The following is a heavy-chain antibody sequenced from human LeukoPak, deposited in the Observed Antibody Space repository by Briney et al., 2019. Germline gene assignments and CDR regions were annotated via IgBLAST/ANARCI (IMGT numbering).Heavy chain of an antibody. CDR3: AKSLGYSGGYYFDY. Sequence: GGSLRLSCAASGFTFDDYAMHWVRQAPGKGLEWVSGISWNSGSIGYADSVKGRVAISRDNAKNSLYLQMNSLRAEDMALYYCAKSLGYSGGYYFDYWGQGTLVTVSS. CDR1: GFTFDDYA. J-gene: IGHJ4*02. D-gene: IGHD3-16*01. V-gene: IGHV3-9*03. CDR2: ISWNSGSI.